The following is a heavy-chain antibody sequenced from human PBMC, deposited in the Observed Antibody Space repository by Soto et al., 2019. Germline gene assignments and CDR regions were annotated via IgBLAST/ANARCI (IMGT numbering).Heavy chain of an antibody. CDR1: GFTFSTYS. V-gene: IGHV3-21*01. J-gene: IGHJ6*02. D-gene: IGHD3-22*01. CDR2: ISSSSSYI. CDR3: ARYDSSGYYWPYYYYGMDV. Sequence: EVQLVESGGGLVKPGGSLRLSCAASGFTFSTYSMNWVRQAPGKGLEWVSSISSSSSYIYYADSVKGRFTISRDNAKNSLYLQMNILRAEDTAVYYCARYDSSGYYWPYYYYGMDVWGQGTTVTVSS.